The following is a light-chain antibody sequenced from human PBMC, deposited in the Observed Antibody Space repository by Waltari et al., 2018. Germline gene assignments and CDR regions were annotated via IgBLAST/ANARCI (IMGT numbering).Light chain of an antibody. CDR1: QSVSSD. CDR3: QQYNKWPPGT. Sequence: EVVLTQSPATLSVSLGERATLSCRASQSVSSDLAWYHQKPGQAPRLIIHGASIRATGIPARFSGSGSGTEFTLTISSLQSEDSAVYYCQQYNKWPPGTFGQGTKVEIK. J-gene: IGKJ1*01. CDR2: GAS. V-gene: IGKV3-15*01.